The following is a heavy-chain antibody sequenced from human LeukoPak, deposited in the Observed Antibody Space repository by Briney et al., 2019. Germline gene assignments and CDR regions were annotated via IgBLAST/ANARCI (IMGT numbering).Heavy chain of an antibody. CDR2: ISSSGSTI. D-gene: IGHD3-10*01. V-gene: IGHV3-11*01. CDR1: GFAFSDYY. Sequence: GGSLRLSCAASGFAFSDYYVSWIRQAPGKGLEWVSYISSSGSTIYYADSVKGRFTISRDNAKNSLYLQMNSLRAEDTAVYYCARDYYGSGSYNWFDPWGQGTLVTVSS. J-gene: IGHJ5*02. CDR3: ARDYYGSGSYNWFDP.